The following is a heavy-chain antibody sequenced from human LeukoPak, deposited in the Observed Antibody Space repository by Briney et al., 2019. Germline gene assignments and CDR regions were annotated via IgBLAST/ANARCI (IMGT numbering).Heavy chain of an antibody. D-gene: IGHD6-19*01. CDR2: TYYRPNLYN. J-gene: IGHJ5*02. Sequence: SQTLSLTCAISGDSVSSNSAAWNWIRQSPSRGLEWLGRTYYRPNLYNDYAVYVKSRITINPDTSKNQFSLQLNSVTPEDTAVYYCAKDKAGGGWFDPWGQGTLVTVSS. CDR3: AKDKAGGGWFDP. V-gene: IGHV6-1*01. CDR1: GDSVSSNSAA.